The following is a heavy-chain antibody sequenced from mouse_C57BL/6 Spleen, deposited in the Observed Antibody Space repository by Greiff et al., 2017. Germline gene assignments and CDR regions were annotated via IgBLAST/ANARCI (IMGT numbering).Heavy chain of an antibody. D-gene: IGHD1-1*01. J-gene: IGHJ3*01. CDR3: VRKMYYYCSSYDVPFAD. Sequence: QVQLQQPGTELVKPGASVKLSCKASGYTFTSYWMHWVKQRPGQGLEWIGNINPSTGGPNYNEKFKSKATLTVDKSSSTAYMQLSSLTSEDSAVYYCVRKMYYYCSSYDVPFADGGQGTLVTVSA. CDR2: INPSTGGP. V-gene: IGHV1-53*01. CDR1: GYTFTSYW.